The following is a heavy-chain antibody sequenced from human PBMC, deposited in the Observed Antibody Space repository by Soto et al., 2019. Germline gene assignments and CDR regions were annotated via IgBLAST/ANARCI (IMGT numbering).Heavy chain of an antibody. J-gene: IGHJ4*02. D-gene: IGHD6-13*01. V-gene: IGHV4-34*01. Sequence: SETLSLTCAVYGGSFRGYYWTWIRQAPGKGMEWIGELNHCGSTNYNPSLQSRVTISVDTSQNQFSLKVRSVTAADTAVYYCARIKGGAAGNFDLWGQGTLVTVSS. CDR3: ARIKGGAAGNFDL. CDR1: GGSFRGYY. CDR2: LNHCGST.